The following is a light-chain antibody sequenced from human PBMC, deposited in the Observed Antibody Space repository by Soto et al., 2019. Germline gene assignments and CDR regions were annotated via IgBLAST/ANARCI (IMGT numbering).Light chain of an antibody. CDR3: QRYGSSPLIT. V-gene: IGKV3-20*01. CDR2: GTS. J-gene: IGKJ5*01. CDR1: QSVSSSS. Sequence: ETVLTQSPGTLSLSPGEIATLYCRARQSVSSSSLAWYQQRPGQAPRLLIYGTSSRATGIPDRFSGSGSGTDFTLTISRLEPEDFAVYFCQRYGSSPLITFGQGTRLEIK.